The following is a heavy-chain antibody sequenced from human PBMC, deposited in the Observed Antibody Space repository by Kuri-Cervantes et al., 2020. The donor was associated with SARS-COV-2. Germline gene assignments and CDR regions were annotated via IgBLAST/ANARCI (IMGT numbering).Heavy chain of an antibody. Sequence: GESLKISCSVSGFTFADYWMAWVRQAPGGGLETVANIKYDESEKHHLDSVKGRFIISRDNSKNMLYLEVNSLRAEDTAVYYCARNHSMDVWGTGTAVTVSS. V-gene: IGHV3-7*01. CDR3: ARNHSMDV. CDR2: IKYDESEK. J-gene: IGHJ6*03. CDR1: GFTFADYW.